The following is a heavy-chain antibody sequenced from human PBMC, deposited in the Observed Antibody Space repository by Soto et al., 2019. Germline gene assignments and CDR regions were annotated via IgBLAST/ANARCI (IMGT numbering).Heavy chain of an antibody. D-gene: IGHD6-6*01. CDR3: ASEGGDYSSSSLYFDY. CDR1: GGSISSGYYY. CDR2: IYYSGST. Sequence: PSETLSLTCTVSGGSISSGYYYWSWIRQSPGKGLEWIGYIYYSGSTYYNPSLKSRVTISVDTSKNQFSLELSSVTAADTAVYYRASEGGDYSSSSLYFDYWGQGTLVTVSS. V-gene: IGHV4-30-4*02. J-gene: IGHJ4*02.